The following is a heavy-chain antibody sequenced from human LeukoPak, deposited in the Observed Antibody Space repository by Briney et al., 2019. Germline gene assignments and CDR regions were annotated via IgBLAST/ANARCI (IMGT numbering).Heavy chain of an antibody. J-gene: IGHJ4*02. CDR2: ISSSGSTI. CDR3: ARGPHPYTSGWYHFDY. D-gene: IGHD6-19*01. V-gene: IGHV3-48*03. Sequence: GGSLRLSCAASEFTFSSYEMNWVRQAPGKGLEWVSYISSSGSTIYYANSVKGRFIISRDNAKSSLYLQMNSLRVEDTAVYYCARGPHPYTSGWYHFDYWGQGTLVTVSS. CDR1: EFTFSSYE.